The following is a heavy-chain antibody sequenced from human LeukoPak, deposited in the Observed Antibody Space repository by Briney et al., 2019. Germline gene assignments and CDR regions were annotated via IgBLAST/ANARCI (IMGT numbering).Heavy chain of an antibody. CDR2: IYYSGST. V-gene: IGHV4-59*01. D-gene: IGHD3-22*01. Sequence: SETLSLTWTVSGRSIRSYYCGCIRQPPGKGLEWIGYIYYSGSTNYNPSLKSRVTMSVDTSKNQFSLKLSSVTAADTAVYYCAKEGLMGYSDRSDYWGQGTLVTVSS. CDR1: GRSIRSYY. CDR3: AKEGLMGYSDRSDY. J-gene: IGHJ4*02.